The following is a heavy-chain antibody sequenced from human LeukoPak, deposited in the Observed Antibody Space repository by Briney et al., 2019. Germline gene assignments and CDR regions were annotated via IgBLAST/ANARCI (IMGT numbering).Heavy chain of an antibody. Sequence: SETLSLTCTVSGASVSSGSYYWSWIRQPPGKGLEWIGFIYYSGSTNYNPSLKSRVTISVDTSKNQFSLKLSSVTAADTAVYYCARYYDILTGYYIGAFDIWGQGTMVTVSS. CDR2: IYYSGST. CDR3: ARYYDILTGYYIGAFDI. V-gene: IGHV4-61*01. D-gene: IGHD3-9*01. CDR1: GASVSSGSYY. J-gene: IGHJ3*02.